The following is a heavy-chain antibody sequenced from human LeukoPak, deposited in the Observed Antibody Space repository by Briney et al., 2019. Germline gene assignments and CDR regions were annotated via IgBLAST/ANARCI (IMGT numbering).Heavy chain of an antibody. Sequence: PGGSLRLSCAASGFTFTDYYMTWIRQAPGKGLELVSYIGNSGSTIYYADSVRGRFTISRDNAKNSLYLQMNSLRAEDTAVYYCARAGARKYYIVVVPAAADYWGQGTLVTVSS. J-gene: IGHJ4*02. CDR1: GFTFTDYY. CDR2: IGNSGSTI. D-gene: IGHD2-2*01. V-gene: IGHV3-11*01. CDR3: ARAGARKYYIVVVPAAADY.